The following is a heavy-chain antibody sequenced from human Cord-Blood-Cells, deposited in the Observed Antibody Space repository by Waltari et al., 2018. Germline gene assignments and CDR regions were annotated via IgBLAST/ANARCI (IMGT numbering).Heavy chain of an antibody. CDR2: IYYSGST. CDR3: ARQGSLGDLGFDY. J-gene: IGHJ4*02. D-gene: IGHD3-16*01. Sequence: QVQLQESGPGLVKPSETLSLTCTVSGGSISSYYWSWIRQPPGKGLEWLGYIYYSGSTNSNPSLKSRVTISVDTSKNQFSLKLSSVTAADTAVYYCARQGSLGDLGFDYWGQGTLVTVSS. CDR1: GGSISSYY. V-gene: IGHV4-59*01.